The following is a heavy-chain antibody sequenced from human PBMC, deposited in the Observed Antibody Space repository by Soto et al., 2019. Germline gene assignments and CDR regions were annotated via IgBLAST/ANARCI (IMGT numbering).Heavy chain of an antibody. V-gene: IGHV4-59*08. D-gene: IGHD1-1*01. Sequence: QVQLQESGPGLVKPSETLSLTCTVSGGSISSYHWSWIRQSPGKGLEWIGYTSNSAPTIYNPSLNIRVTISADTSKNQFSLRLNSVTAADTAVYFCARQFRDVYNAVEYWGQGALVTVSS. CDR1: GGSISSYH. CDR2: TSNSAPT. J-gene: IGHJ4*02. CDR3: ARQFRDVYNAVEY.